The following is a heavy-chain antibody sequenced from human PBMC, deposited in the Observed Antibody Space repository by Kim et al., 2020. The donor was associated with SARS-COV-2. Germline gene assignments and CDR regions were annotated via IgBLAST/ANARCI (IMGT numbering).Heavy chain of an antibody. CDR2: ISYDGSNK. CDR3: AKGGRYYDILTGYPYGMDV. V-gene: IGHV3-30*18. Sequence: GGSLRLSCAASGFTFSSYGMHWVRQAPGKGLEWVAVISYDGSNKYYADSVKGRFTISRDNSKNTLYLQMNSLRAEDTAVYYCAKGGRYYDILTGYPYGMDVWGQGTTVTVSS. D-gene: IGHD3-9*01. CDR1: GFTFSSYG. J-gene: IGHJ6*02.